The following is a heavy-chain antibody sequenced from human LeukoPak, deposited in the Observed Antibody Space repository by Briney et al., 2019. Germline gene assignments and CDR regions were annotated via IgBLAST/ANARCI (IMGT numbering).Heavy chain of an antibody. CDR2: ISNNGGST. V-gene: IGHV3-64*01. Sequence: GGSLRLSCAASGFTFSSYTGFWVRQAPGKGLEYVSAISNNGGSTYYANSVKGRFTISRDNSKNTLYLQMGSLRAEDMAVYYCARENARDGFNFWGQGTLVTVSS. CDR3: ARENARDGFNF. D-gene: IGHD5-24*01. J-gene: IGHJ4*02. CDR1: GFTFSSYT.